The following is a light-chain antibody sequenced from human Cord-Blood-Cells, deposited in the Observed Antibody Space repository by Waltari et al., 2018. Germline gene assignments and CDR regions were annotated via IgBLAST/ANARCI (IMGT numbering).Light chain of an antibody. J-gene: IGLJ2*01. Sequence: SALTQPASVSGSPVPSITISCTGTSSDVGSYNLVSWYQQHPGKAPKLMIYEGSKRPSGVSNRFSGSKSGNTASLTISGLQAEDEADYYCCSYAGSGVVFGGGTKLTV. CDR2: EGS. CDR3: CSYAGSGVV. CDR1: SSDVGSYNL. V-gene: IGLV2-23*01.